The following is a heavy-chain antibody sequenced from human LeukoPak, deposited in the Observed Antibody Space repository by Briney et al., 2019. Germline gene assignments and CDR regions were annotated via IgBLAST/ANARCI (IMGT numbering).Heavy chain of an antibody. CDR2: ISSSSSYI. D-gene: IGHD1-26*01. CDR3: ARDRDHAVGAPFGYNWFDP. Sequence: GGSLRLSCAASGLTFSSYSMNWVRQAPGKGLEWVSSISSSSSYIYYADSVKGRFTISRDNAKNSLYLQMYSLRAEDTAVYYCARDRDHAVGAPFGYNWFDPWGQGTLVTVSS. V-gene: IGHV3-21*01. J-gene: IGHJ5*02. CDR1: GLTFSSYS.